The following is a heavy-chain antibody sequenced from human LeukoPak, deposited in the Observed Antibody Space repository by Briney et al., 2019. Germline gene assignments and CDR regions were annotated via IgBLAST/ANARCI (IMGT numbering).Heavy chain of an antibody. CDR3: ASRPFLWGSAY. CDR2: IYSSVT. CDR1: GDSISSSSYY. V-gene: IGHV4-39*01. D-gene: IGHD3-16*01. J-gene: IGHJ4*02. Sequence: KPSETLSLTCTVSGDSISSSSYYWGWIRQPPGKGLEWIASIYSSVTYYNPSLKSRVTISVDTSKNQFSLNLSSVTAADTAVYYCASRPFLWGSAYWGQGTLVTVSS.